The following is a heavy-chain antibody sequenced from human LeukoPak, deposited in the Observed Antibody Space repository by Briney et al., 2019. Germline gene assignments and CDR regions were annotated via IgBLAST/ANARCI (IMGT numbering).Heavy chain of an antibody. J-gene: IGHJ3*02. CDR1: GYTLTGLS. CDR3: ATIPLSLLWFGADDAFDI. Sequence: ASVKVSCKVSGYTLTGLSMHWVRQAPGKGLEWMGGFDPEDGETIYAQKFQGRVTMTEDTSTDTAYMELSSLRSEDTAVYYCATIPLSLLWFGADDAFDIWGQGTMVTVSS. D-gene: IGHD3-10*01. V-gene: IGHV1-24*01. CDR2: FDPEDGET.